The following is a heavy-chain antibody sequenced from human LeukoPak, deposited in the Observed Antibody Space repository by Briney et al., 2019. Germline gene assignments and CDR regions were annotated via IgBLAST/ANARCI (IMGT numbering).Heavy chain of an antibody. CDR3: ARALDSPPTYYYGMDV. CDR1: GFTFSSYW. J-gene: IGHJ6*02. D-gene: IGHD2-15*01. V-gene: IGHV3-74*01. Sequence: GGSLRLSCAASGFTFSSYWMHWVRQAPGKGLVWVSRINSDGSSTSYADSVKGRFTISRDNAKNTLYLQMNSLRAEDTAVYYCARALDSPPTYYYGMDVWGQGTTVTVSS. CDR2: INSDGSST.